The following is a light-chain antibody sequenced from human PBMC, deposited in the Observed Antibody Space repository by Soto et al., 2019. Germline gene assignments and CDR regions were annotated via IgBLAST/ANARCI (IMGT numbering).Light chain of an antibody. J-gene: IGKJ1*01. V-gene: IGKV1-39*01. Sequence: DIQMTQSPSSLSAFVGDRVTITCRASHSISNYLNWYQQKPGKAPKLLIYAASSLQSGVPSRFSASGSGTDFTLIISSLQPEDFATYHCQRSYSTPRTFGQGTKVEIK. CDR1: HSISNY. CDR3: QRSYSTPRT. CDR2: AAS.